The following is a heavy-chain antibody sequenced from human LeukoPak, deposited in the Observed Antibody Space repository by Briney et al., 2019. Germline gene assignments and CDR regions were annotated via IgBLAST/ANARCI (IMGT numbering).Heavy chain of an antibody. CDR2: IYYTGSPT. V-gene: IGHV4-39*07. CDR1: GGSITSSTHY. CDR3: ARDFLRDYGDLFDS. J-gene: IGHJ4*02. D-gene: IGHD4-17*01. Sequence: SETLSLTCTVSGGSITSSTHYWGWIRQPPGKGLEWIGTIYYTGSPTFYNPSLKSRLTISVDTSKSHFSLKLTSVTAADTAVYYCARDFLRDYGDLFDSWGQGTLVTVSS.